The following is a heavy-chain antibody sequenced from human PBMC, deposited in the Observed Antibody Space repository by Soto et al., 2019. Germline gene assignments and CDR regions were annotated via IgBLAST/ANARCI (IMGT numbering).Heavy chain of an antibody. CDR2: ISWNSGSI. CDR1: GFTFDDYA. J-gene: IGHJ4*02. Sequence: EVQLVESGGGLVQPGRSLRLSCAASGFTFDDYAMHWVRQAPGKGLEWVSGISWNSGSIGYADSVKGRFTISRDNAKNSLYLQMNSLRAEDTALYDCAKARGLRFLEGARGALFDYWGQGTMVTFSS. CDR3: AKARGLRFLEGARGALFDY. D-gene: IGHD3-3*01. V-gene: IGHV3-9*01.